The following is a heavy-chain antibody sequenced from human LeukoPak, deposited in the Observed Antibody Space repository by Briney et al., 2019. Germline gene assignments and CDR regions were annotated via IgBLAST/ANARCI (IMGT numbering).Heavy chain of an antibody. V-gene: IGHV1-69*05. D-gene: IGHD3-22*01. CDR3: AARYYYDSSGYYPLGYFDL. CDR1: GGTFISYA. J-gene: IGHJ2*01. Sequence: SVKVSCKASGGTFISYAISWVRQAPGQGLEWMGGIIPIFGTANYAQKFQGRVTITTDESTSTAYMELSSLRSEDTAVYYCAARYYYDSSGYYPLGYFDLWGRGTLVTVSS. CDR2: IIPIFGTA.